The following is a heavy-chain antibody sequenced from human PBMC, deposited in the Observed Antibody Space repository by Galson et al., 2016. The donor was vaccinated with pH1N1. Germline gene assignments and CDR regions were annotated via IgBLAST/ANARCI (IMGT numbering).Heavy chain of an antibody. CDR3: ARDKGRGWKYYFDY. Sequence: SLRLSCAASGFTFSSYWMSWVRQAPGKGLEWVANIRQDGSEKYYVDSVKGRFTISRDNAKNSLYLQMSSLRAEDTAVYYCARDKGRGWKYYFDYWGQGTLVTVSS. J-gene: IGHJ4*02. CDR1: GFTFSSYW. CDR2: IRQDGSEK. D-gene: IGHD6-19*01. V-gene: IGHV3-7*01.